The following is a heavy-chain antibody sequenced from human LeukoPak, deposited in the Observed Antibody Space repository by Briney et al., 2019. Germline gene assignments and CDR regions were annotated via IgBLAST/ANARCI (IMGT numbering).Heavy chain of an antibody. Sequence: SETLSLTCTVSGGSISSYYWSWIRQPAGKGLEWIGRIYTSGSTNYNPSLKSRVTMSVDTSKNQFSLKLSSVTAADTAVYYCARDICISTSCYYVNDAFDIWGQGTMVTVSS. V-gene: IGHV4-4*07. D-gene: IGHD2-2*01. J-gene: IGHJ3*02. CDR2: IYTSGST. CDR3: ARDICISTSCYYVNDAFDI. CDR1: GGSISSYY.